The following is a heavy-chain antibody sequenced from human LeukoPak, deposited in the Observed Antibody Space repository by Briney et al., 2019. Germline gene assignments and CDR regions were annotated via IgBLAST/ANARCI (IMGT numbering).Heavy chain of an antibody. J-gene: IGHJ4*02. Sequence: GRSLRLSCAAPGFTFDDYAMHWVRQAPGKGLEWVSGISWNSGSIGYADSVKGRFTISRDNAKNSLYLQMNSLRAEDMALYYCAKDGGSGLDYWGQGTLVTVSS. CDR1: GFTFDDYA. CDR3: AKDGGSGLDY. D-gene: IGHD6-19*01. V-gene: IGHV3-9*03. CDR2: ISWNSGSI.